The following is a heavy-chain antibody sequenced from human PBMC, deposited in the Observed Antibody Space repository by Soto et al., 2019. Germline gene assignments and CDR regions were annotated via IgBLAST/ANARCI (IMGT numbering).Heavy chain of an antibody. V-gene: IGHV1-3*05. D-gene: IGHD2-2*01. CDR1: GYPFSNYA. CDR2: LNAGNGNS. J-gene: IGHJ6*02. CDR3: ATSTYCSSSTCYQWYGMDV. Sequence: QVQRVQSGAEEKKPGASVKVSCKASGYPFSNYAMHWVRQAPGQGLEWMGWLNAGNGNSKYSQKFQGRVTITRDTSANTAYMELDSLRSEDTAVYYCATSTYCSSSTCYQWYGMDVWGQGTTVTVSS.